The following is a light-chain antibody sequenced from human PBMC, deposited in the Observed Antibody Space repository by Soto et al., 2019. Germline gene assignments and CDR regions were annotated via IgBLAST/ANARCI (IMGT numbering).Light chain of an antibody. CDR2: GAS. V-gene: IGKV3-15*01. CDR1: QSVRSN. J-gene: IGKJ1*01. CDR3: HQYGKSPWT. Sequence: ETVMTQSPATLPVSPGERATLSCRASQSVRSNLAWYQQKPGQAPRLLIYGASTRATGVPARFSGSGSGTEFTLTISRLEPEDFAVYYCHQYGKSPWTFGQGTKVEIK.